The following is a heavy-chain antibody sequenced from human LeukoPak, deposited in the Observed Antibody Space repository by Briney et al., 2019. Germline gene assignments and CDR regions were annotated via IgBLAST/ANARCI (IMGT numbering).Heavy chain of an antibody. Sequence: GGSLRLSCSASGFTFKKYAMHWVRQAPGKGLEYVSAINSNGGRTYYADSVKGRLTNSRDNSKNTLYLQMSSLRVDDTAVYYCVKDLYYDNSGYYSGAFDYWGQGPLVTVSS. J-gene: IGHJ4*02. CDR1: GFTFKKYA. V-gene: IGHV3-64D*09. CDR3: VKDLYYDNSGYYSGAFDY. D-gene: IGHD3-22*01. CDR2: INSNGGRT.